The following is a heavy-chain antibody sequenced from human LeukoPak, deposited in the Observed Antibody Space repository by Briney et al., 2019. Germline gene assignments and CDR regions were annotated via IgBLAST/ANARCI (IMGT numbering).Heavy chain of an antibody. CDR2: ISSNGGST. CDR3: ARDDETYSNYMGYYYYGMDV. J-gene: IGHJ6*02. Sequence: GGSLRLSCAASGFTFSSYAMHWVRQAPGKGLEYVSAISSNGGSTYYANSVKGRFTISRDNSKNTLYLQMGSLRAEDTAVYYCARDDETYSNYMGYYYYGMDVWGQGTTVTVSS. V-gene: IGHV3-64*01. CDR1: GFTFSSYA. D-gene: IGHD4-11*01.